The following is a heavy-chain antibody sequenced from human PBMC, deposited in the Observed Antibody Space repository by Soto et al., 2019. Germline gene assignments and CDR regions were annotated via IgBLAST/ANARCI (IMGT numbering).Heavy chain of an antibody. V-gene: IGHV3-33*01. CDR1: GFTVSTYA. CDR2: IWHGGNNR. J-gene: IGHJ4*02. Sequence: QVQLVESGGDVVQPGRSLRLSCAASGFTVSTYAMHWVRQAPGKGLQWVAIIWHGGNNRFYAESVKGRFTISRDNSKNTLFLETNSLRSDDTGVYFCAPDLSDGPFEYWGQGTLLIVSS. CDR3: APDLSDGPFEY.